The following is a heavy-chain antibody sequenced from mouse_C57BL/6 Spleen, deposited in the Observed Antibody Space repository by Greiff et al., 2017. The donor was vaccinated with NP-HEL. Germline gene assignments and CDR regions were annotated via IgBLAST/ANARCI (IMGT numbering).Heavy chain of an antibody. CDR1: GFTFSSYA. V-gene: IGHV5-4*03. J-gene: IGHJ3*01. CDR3: ARNYYDYDGFAY. Sequence: EVKVVESGGGLVKPGGSLKLSCAASGFTFSSYAMSWVRQTPEKRLEWVATISDGGSYTYYPDNVKGRFTISRDNAKNNLYLQMSHLKSEDTAMYYCARNYYDYDGFAYWGQGTLVTVSA. CDR2: ISDGGSYT. D-gene: IGHD2-4*01.